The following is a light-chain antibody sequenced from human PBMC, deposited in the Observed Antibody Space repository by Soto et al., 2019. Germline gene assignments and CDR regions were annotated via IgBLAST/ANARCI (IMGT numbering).Light chain of an antibody. CDR1: QSISSW. CDR3: QQYNRYSVT. J-gene: IGKJ5*01. V-gene: IGKV1-5*01. CDR2: DVS. Sequence: DIQMTQSPSTLSASVGDRVTITCRASQSISSWLAWYLQRPGKAPKVLIYDVSILESGVPSRVSGSGAGTECTLTISSLQPDDVETYYCQQYNRYSVTFGQGTRLEIK.